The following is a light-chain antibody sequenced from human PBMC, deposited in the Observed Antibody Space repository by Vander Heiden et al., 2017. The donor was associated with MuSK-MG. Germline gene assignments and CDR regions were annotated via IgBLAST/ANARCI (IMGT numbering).Light chain of an antibody. CDR3: LRSYRTGWT. CDR1: QSISSY. CDR2: DAS. J-gene: IGKJ1*01. V-gene: IGKV1-39*01. Sequence: DIQMTQSPSSLSASVGDRVTITCRASQSISSYLNWYQQKLGKAPKLRIDDASSFQSGVPSRVSASGAGTDFTHTMRILQPGDIATDDCLRSYRTGWTFGQGTRVEMK.